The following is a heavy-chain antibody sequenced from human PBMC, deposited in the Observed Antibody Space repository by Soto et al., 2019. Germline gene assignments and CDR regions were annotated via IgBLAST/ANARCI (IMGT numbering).Heavy chain of an antibody. J-gene: IGHJ4*02. CDR2: IYYSGRT. CDR3: AWEDRSSPDY. V-gene: IGHV4-39*01. Sequence: QLQLQESGPGLVKPSEALSLTCTVSGGSISSSSHHWGWIRKPPGKGLEWIGSIYYSGRTYYNPSLKSRLTISIDTSKNQFSLKLSSVNAADTAVYSCAWEDRSSPDYWGQGTLCTVSS. D-gene: IGHD1-26*01. CDR1: GGSISSSSHH.